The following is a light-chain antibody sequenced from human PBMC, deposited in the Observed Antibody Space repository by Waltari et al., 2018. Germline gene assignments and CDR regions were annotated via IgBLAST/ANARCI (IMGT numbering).Light chain of an antibody. V-gene: IGLV2-14*01. J-gene: IGLJ1*01. CDR3: ISYTSSGTYV. CDR2: DVT. CDR1: RSDVGGYNY. Sequence: QSALTQPASVSGSPGQSIAFSCTGTRSDVGGYNYVSWYQQHPGKAPQLMIYDVTKRPSGISYRFSGSKAGYTASLTISGLQAEDEADYYCISYTSSGTYVFGTGTKVTVL.